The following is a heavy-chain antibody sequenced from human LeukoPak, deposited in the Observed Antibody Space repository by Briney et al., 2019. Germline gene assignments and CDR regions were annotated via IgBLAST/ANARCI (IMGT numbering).Heavy chain of an antibody. V-gene: IGHV1-18*01. J-gene: IGHJ5*02. CDR2: ISAYNGNT. Sequence: ASVKVSCKASGYTFTSYGISWVRQAPGQGLEWRGWISAYNGNTNYAQKLQGRITITTDTATSTTYLGLRNLRSDDTAVYCCARDPLSSSTSRGSNWFDPWGQGTLVTVSS. CDR1: GYTFTSYG. CDR3: ARDPLSSSTSRGSNWFDP. D-gene: IGHD2-2*01.